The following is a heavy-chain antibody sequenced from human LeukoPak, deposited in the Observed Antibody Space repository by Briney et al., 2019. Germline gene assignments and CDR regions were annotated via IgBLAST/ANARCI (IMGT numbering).Heavy chain of an antibody. V-gene: IGHV4-39*01. Sequence: SETLSLTCTVSGGSISNNDSFWGWIRQPPGKGLEWIASIHYSGSTYYNPSLKNRVTISVDTSANQFSLKVNSVTAADTAVYYCSRLRRALFYFDYWGQGTLVTVSS. CDR2: IHYSGST. J-gene: IGHJ4*02. CDR3: SRLRRALFYFDY. CDR1: GGSISNNDSF. D-gene: IGHD2-15*01.